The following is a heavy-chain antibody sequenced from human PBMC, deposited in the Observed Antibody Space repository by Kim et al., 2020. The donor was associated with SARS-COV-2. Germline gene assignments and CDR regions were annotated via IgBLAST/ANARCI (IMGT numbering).Heavy chain of an antibody. CDR3: AKPRGDSYGSSFDY. D-gene: IGHD5-18*01. J-gene: IGHJ4*02. Sequence: GGSLRLSCAASGFTFSTYGMHWFRQAPGKGLEWVAVISYGGSNEYYADSVKGRFTTSRDNSKNTLYLQRYSLRAEDTAVYYCAKPRGDSYGSSFDYWGQGALLTVSS. CDR1: GFTFSTYG. V-gene: IGHV3-30*18. CDR2: ISYGGSNE.